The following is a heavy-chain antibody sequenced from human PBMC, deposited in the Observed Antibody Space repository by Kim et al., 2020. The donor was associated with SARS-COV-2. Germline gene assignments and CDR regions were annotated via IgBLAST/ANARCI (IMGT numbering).Heavy chain of an antibody. CDR3: AKGSGYSSSWFDP. Sequence: YADSVKGRFTISRDNSKNTLYLQMNSLRAEDTAVYYCAKGSGYSSSWFDPWGQGTLVTVSS. V-gene: IGHV3-30*02. D-gene: IGHD6-13*01. J-gene: IGHJ5*02.